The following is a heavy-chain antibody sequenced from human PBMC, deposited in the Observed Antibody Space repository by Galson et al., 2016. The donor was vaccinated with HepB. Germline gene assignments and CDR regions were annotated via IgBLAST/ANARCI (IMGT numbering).Heavy chain of an antibody. Sequence: SVKVSCKASGFTFSSSVVQWVRQARGQRLGWIGWIVSGSGKTNYAQEFRERVTITRDMSTRTAYMELSSLRSEDTAVYYCAADYGDYLTVGECLAYWGQGTLVTVSS. J-gene: IGHJ4*02. CDR1: GFTFSSSV. CDR3: AADYGDYLTVGECLAY. CDR2: IVSGSGKT. V-gene: IGHV1-58*01. D-gene: IGHD4-17*01.